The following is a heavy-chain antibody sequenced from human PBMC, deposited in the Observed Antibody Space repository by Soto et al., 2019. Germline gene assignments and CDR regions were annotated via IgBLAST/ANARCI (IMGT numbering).Heavy chain of an antibody. J-gene: IGHJ4*02. CDR3: ARDRSPPSCGGDCYTFDY. D-gene: IGHD2-21*02. V-gene: IGHV4-61*01. Sequence: PSETLSLTCTVSGGSVSSGSYYWSWIRQPPGKGLEWIGYIYYSGSTNYNPSLKSRVTTSVDTSKDQFSLKLSSVTAADTAVYYCARDRSPPSCGGDCYTFDYWGQGTLVTVSS. CDR2: IYYSGST. CDR1: GGSVSSGSYY.